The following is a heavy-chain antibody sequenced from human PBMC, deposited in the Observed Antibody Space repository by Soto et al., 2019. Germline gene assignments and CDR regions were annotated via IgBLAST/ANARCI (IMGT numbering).Heavy chain of an antibody. Sequence: EVQLVESGGGLVQPGRSLRLSCAASGFTFDDYAMHWVRQAPGKGLEWVSGISWNSGSIGYADSVKGRFTISRDNAKNALYLQMNGLRAEDTALYYCAKELVQGSGYFQHWGQGTLVTVSS. J-gene: IGHJ1*01. D-gene: IGHD6-13*01. CDR2: ISWNSGSI. CDR1: GFTFDDYA. V-gene: IGHV3-9*01. CDR3: AKELVQGSGYFQH.